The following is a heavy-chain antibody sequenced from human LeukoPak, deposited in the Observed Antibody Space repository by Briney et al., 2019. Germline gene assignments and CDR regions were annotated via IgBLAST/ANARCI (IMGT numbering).Heavy chain of an antibody. CDR3: ARGSGKKVGATRVFDY. CDR2: MNPNSGNT. J-gene: IGHJ4*02. CDR1: GYTLTTSD. D-gene: IGHD1-26*01. Sequence: ASVKVSCKASGYTLTTSDINWVRQATGQGLEWMGWMNPNSGNTGYAQKFQGRVTMTRNTSISTAYMELSSLRSEDTAVYYCARGSGKKVGATRVFDYWGQGTLITVSS. V-gene: IGHV1-8*01.